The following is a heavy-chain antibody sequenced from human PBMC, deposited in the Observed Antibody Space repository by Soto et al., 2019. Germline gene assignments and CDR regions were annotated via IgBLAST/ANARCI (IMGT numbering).Heavy chain of an antibody. Sequence: ASVKVSCKASGYTFTGYYMHWVRQAPGQGLEWMGWINPNSGGTNYAQKFQGWVTMTRDTSISTAYMELSRLRSDDTAVYYCARALTQGAMVRGVIVPPAGYWGQGTLVTVSS. J-gene: IGHJ4*02. CDR3: ARALTQGAMVRGVIVPPAGY. V-gene: IGHV1-2*04. D-gene: IGHD3-10*01. CDR1: GYTFTGYY. CDR2: INPNSGGT.